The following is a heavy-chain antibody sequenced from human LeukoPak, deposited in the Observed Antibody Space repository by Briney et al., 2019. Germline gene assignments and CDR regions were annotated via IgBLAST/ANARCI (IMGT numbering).Heavy chain of an antibody. Sequence: SETLSLTCTVSGGSISSGSYYWSWIRQPAGKGLEWIGRIYTSGSTNYNPSLKSRVTISVDTSKNQFSLKLSSVTAADTAVYYCAREAAPRPIGAAAGPWYAYFDLWGRGTLVTVSS. CDR1: GGSISSGSYY. CDR2: IYTSGST. V-gene: IGHV4-61*02. CDR3: AREAAPRPIGAAAGPWYAYFDL. D-gene: IGHD6-13*01. J-gene: IGHJ2*01.